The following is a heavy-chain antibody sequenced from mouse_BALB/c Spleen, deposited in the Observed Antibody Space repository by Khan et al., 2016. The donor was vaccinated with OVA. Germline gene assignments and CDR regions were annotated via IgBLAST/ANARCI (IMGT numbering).Heavy chain of an antibody. D-gene: IGHD1-1*01. CDR2: LTTSSGDT. V-gene: IGHV1S137*01. CDR1: CSTFTDYG. CDR3: ARLTLRLDY. J-gene: IGHJ4*01. Sequence: QVQLPQSRPELVMPGFSEIISCKGSCSTFTDYGMHWVSPSPPQSLAWIGVLTTSSGDTTYNPKFKGKATMTVDKSSSTAYMELARLTSEESAIYYCARLTLRLDYWGQRTSYTVAS.